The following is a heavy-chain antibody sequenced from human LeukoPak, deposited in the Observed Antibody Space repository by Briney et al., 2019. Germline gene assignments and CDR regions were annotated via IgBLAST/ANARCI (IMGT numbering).Heavy chain of an antibody. CDR3: ARDKDTAYYMDV. V-gene: IGHV1-2*02. Sequence: ASVKVSCKASGYTFTGYYMHWVRQAPGQGLEWMGWINPNSGGTNYAQKFQGRVTMTRDTSISTAYMELSRLRSDDTAVYYCARDKDTAYYMDVWGKGTTVTISS. D-gene: IGHD5-18*01. CDR2: INPNSGGT. J-gene: IGHJ6*03. CDR1: GYTFTGYY.